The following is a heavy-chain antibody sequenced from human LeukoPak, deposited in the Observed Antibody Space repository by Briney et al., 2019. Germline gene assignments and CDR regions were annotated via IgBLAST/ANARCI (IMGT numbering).Heavy chain of an antibody. J-gene: IGHJ4*02. D-gene: IGHD5-24*01. Sequence: GGSLRLSCAASGFTFSSYGMHWVRQAPGKGLEWVAFIRYDGNNKYYADSVKGRFTISRDNSKNTLYLQMNSLRAEDTAVYYCAKIGIMATITFDYWGQGTLVTVSS. CDR1: GFTFSSYG. CDR2: IRYDGNNK. V-gene: IGHV3-30*02. CDR3: AKIGIMATITFDY.